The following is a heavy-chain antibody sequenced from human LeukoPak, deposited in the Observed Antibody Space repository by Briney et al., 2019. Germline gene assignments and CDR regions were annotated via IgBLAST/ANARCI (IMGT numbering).Heavy chain of an antibody. CDR3: ARVMSGVGYSYGLYFDY. Sequence: TLSLTCTVSGGSISSGGYYWSWIRQHPGKGLEWIGYIYYSGSTYYNPSLKSRVTISVDTSKNQFSLKLSSVTAADTAVYYCARVMSGVGYSYGLYFDYWGQGTLVTVSS. CDR1: GGSISSGGYY. J-gene: IGHJ4*02. V-gene: IGHV4-31*03. D-gene: IGHD5-18*01. CDR2: IYYSGST.